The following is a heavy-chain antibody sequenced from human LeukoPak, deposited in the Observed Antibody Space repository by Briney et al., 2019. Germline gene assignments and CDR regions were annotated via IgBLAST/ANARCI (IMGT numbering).Heavy chain of an antibody. Sequence: ASVKVSCKASGCTFTGYYMHWVRQAPGQGLEWMGWINPNSGGTNYAQKFQGRVTMTRDTSISTAYMELSRLRSDDTAVYYCARGSTLTIFGVDSSYYFDYWGQGTLVTVSS. CDR2: INPNSGGT. D-gene: IGHD3-3*01. CDR3: ARGSTLTIFGVDSSYYFDY. J-gene: IGHJ4*02. V-gene: IGHV1-2*02. CDR1: GCTFTGYY.